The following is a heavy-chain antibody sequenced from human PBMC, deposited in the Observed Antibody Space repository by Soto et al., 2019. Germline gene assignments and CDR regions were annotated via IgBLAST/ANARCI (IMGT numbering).Heavy chain of an antibody. V-gene: IGHV3-74*01. CDR2: INSDGSST. Sequence: EVQLVESGGGLVQPGGSLRLSCAASGFTFSSYWMHWVRQAPGKGLVWVSRINSDGSSTSYADSVKGRFTISRDNAKNKLYLQMNSLVAEYTAGYYCHTIVATTNPDYYYYYYMDVWGKGTTVTFAS. CDR1: GFTFSSYW. J-gene: IGHJ6*03. CDR3: HTIVATTNPDYYYYYYMDV. D-gene: IGHD5-12*01.